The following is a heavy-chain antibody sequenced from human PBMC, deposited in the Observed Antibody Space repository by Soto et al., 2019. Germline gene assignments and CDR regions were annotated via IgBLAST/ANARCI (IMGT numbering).Heavy chain of an antibody. D-gene: IGHD6-19*01. V-gene: IGHV3-48*02. CDR1: GFTLSSYS. CDR3: ARATGLSSSGSSYYFDF. J-gene: IGHJ4*02. CDR2: ISGSGGTI. Sequence: EVQLVESGGGLVQPGGSLRLSCAASGFTLSSYSMHWVRQAPGKGLEWVSYISGSGGTIYYADSVKGRFTISRDNAKNSLSVQMNSLRDEDTAVYFCARATGLSSSGSSYYFDFWGQGTRVTVSS.